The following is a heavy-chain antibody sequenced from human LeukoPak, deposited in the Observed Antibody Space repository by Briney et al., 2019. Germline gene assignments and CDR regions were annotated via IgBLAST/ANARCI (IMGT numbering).Heavy chain of an antibody. CDR2: IHHSGST. CDR1: GYSISSGYY. Sequence: SETLSLTCTVSGYSISSGYYWGWIRQPPGKGLEWIGSIHHSGSTYYNPSLKSRVTISVDTSKNQFSLKLSSVTAADTAVYYCASAAPYYFDYWGQGTLVTVSS. J-gene: IGHJ4*02. V-gene: IGHV4-38-2*02. CDR3: ASAAPYYFDY.